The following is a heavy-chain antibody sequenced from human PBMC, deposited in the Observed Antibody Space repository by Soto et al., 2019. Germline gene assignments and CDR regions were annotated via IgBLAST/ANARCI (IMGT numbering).Heavy chain of an antibody. V-gene: IGHV3-23*01. CDR2: ISGSGSST. J-gene: IGHJ4*02. CDR3: AKDTCRRQQGVLFLDY. Sequence: GGSLRLSCAASGFTFSSYAMSWVRQAPGKGLEWVSAISGSGSSTYYADSVKGRFTISRDNSKYTLYLQMNSLRAEDTAVYYCAKDTCRRQQGVLFLDYWGQGTLVTVSS. D-gene: IGHD6-13*01. CDR1: GFTFSSYA.